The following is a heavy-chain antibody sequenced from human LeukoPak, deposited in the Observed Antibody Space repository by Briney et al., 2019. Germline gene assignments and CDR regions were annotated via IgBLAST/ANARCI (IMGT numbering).Heavy chain of an antibody. CDR3: AKDVSLGFCSGGSCSAHFDH. Sequence: GGSLRLSCAASGFTFDDYAMHWVRQAPGKGLEWVSGISWNSGSIVYVDSVKGRFTISRDNAKNSPYLQMDSLRPEDMALYYCAKDVSLGFCSGGSCSAHFDHWGQGTLVTVSS. D-gene: IGHD2-15*01. V-gene: IGHV3-9*03. J-gene: IGHJ4*02. CDR2: ISWNSGSI. CDR1: GFTFDDYA.